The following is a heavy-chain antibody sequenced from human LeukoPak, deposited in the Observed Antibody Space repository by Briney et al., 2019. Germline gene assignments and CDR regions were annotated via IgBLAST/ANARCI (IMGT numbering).Heavy chain of an antibody. V-gene: IGHV1-18*01. Sequence: ASVKVSCKASGYTFTSYGINWVRQAPGQGLEWMGWISAYNGNTNYAQKLQGRVTMTTDTSTSTAYMELRSLRSDDTAVYYCARFIVVVPAAPFFDYWGQGTLVTVSS. CDR2: ISAYNGNT. CDR1: GYTFTSYG. D-gene: IGHD2-2*01. J-gene: IGHJ4*02. CDR3: ARFIVVVPAAPFFDY.